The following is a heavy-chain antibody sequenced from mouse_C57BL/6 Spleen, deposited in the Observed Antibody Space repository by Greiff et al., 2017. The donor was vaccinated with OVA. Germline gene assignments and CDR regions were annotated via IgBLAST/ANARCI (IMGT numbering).Heavy chain of an antibody. CDR3: AREIYYGNYEYAMDY. Sequence: VQLQQSGPGLVKPSQSLSLTCSVTGYSITSGYYWNWIRQFPGNKLEWMGYISYDGSNNYNPSLKNRISITRDTSKNQFFLKLNSVTTEDTATYYCAREIYYGNYEYAMDYWGQGTSVTVSS. D-gene: IGHD2-1*01. CDR1: GYSITSGYY. CDR2: ISYDGSN. V-gene: IGHV3-6*01. J-gene: IGHJ4*01.